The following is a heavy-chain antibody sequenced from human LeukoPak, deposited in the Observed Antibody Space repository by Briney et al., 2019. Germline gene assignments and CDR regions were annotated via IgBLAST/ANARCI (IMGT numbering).Heavy chain of an antibody. CDR3: ARSSSSADFDY. CDR1: GGSITTYY. CDR2: IYKTATT. J-gene: IGHJ4*02. D-gene: IGHD3-10*01. Sequence: PSETLSLTCTVSGGSITTYYWSWIRRPAGKGLEWIGHIYKTATTNYNPSLKSRIFMSVDTSKNQFSLNLSSVTAADTAVYYRARSSSSADFDYWGQGTLVTVSS. V-gene: IGHV4-4*07.